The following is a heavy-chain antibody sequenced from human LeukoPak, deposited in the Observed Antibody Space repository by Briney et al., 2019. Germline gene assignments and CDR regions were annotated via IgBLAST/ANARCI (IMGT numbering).Heavy chain of an antibody. Sequence: QPGGSLRLSCAASGFTFSNYGMSWVRQAPGKGLEWVSTISGNGITTYYADSVKGRFTISRDNPKNTLYLQMNSLRAEDTAVYYCAGVSSGYYYWGQETLVTVSS. D-gene: IGHD3-22*01. J-gene: IGHJ4*02. V-gene: IGHV3-23*01. CDR3: AGVSSGYYY. CDR2: ISGNGITT. CDR1: GFTFSNYG.